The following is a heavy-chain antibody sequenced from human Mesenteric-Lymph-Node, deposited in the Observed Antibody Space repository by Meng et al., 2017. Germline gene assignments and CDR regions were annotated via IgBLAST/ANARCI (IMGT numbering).Heavy chain of an antibody. V-gene: IGHV5-51*01. CDR3: ARQSGDS. CDR2: IYPAASDS. Sequence: GGSLRLSCKGSGYNFNNVWIGWVRQMPGQGLEWMGIIYPAASDSRYSPSFQGQVTISADRSTSTVYLQWRSLKASDTATYYCARQSGDSWGQGTRVTVSS. CDR1: GYNFNNVW. J-gene: IGHJ4*02.